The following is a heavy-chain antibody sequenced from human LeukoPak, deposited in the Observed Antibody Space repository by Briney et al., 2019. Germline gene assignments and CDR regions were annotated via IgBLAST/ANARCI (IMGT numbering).Heavy chain of an antibody. CDR3: ARVSSSGENDY. Sequence: RSSVKVSCKASGGTFSSYAISWGRQAPGQGLEWMGGIIPIFRTANYAQKFQCRVTITTAESTSTAYMELSSLRSEDTAVYYCARVSSSGENDYWGQGTLVTVSS. J-gene: IGHJ4*02. CDR1: GGTFSSYA. V-gene: IGHV1-69*05. D-gene: IGHD6-19*01. CDR2: IIPIFRTA.